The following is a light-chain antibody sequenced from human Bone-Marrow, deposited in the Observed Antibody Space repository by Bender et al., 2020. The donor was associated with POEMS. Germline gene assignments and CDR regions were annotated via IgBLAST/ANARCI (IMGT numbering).Light chain of an antibody. CDR1: SSDVGNYNL. V-gene: IGLV2-14*02. CDR3: QVWDSRSDHPGVV. J-gene: IGLJ2*01. CDR2: DVS. Sequence: HSGLTQPASVSGSLGQSITISCTGTSSDVGNYNLVSWYQQHPGKAPKLMINDVSERPSGISNRFSGSKSGNTASLTISRVEAGDEADYYCQVWDSRSDHPGVVFGGGTKLTVL.